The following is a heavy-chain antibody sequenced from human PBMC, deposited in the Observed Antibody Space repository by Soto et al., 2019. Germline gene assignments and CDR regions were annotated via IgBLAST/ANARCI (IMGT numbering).Heavy chain of an antibody. CDR2: VYSSGTT. Sequence: SETLSLTCGVSGGSVNSATTYWSWVRQPPGKRLEWIGFVYSSGTTRYSPPLKSRVTMSLDTSSNEISLRLTAVTAADTAVYYCVKSWHKKWEPPGYFHSWGPAILVSVSS. CDR1: GGSVNSATTY. CDR3: VKSWHKKWEPPGYFHS. J-gene: IGHJ4*02. V-gene: IGHV4-61*01. D-gene: IGHD1-1*01.